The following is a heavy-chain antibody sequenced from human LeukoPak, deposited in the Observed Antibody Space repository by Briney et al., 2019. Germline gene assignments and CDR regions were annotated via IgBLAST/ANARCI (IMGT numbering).Heavy chain of an antibody. J-gene: IGHJ3*02. Sequence: SETLSLTCTVSGGSISSSSYYWGWIRQPPGKGLEWIGSIYYSGSTYYNPSLKSRVTISVDTSKNQFSRKLSSVTAADTAVYYCARRRPGIAVAGSHDAFEIWGQGTMVTVSS. V-gene: IGHV4-39*01. CDR3: ARRRPGIAVAGSHDAFEI. CDR2: IYYSGST. CDR1: GGSISSSSYY. D-gene: IGHD6-19*01.